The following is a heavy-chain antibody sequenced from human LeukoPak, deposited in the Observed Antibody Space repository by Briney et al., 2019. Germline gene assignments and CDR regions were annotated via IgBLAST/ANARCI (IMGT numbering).Heavy chain of an antibody. CDR1: GGSISSYY. CDR2: IYYSGST. Sequence: KSSETLSLTCTVSGGSISSYYWSWIRQPPGKGLEWIGCIYYSGSTNYNPSLKSRVTISVDTSKNQFSLKLSSVTAADTAVYYCAINRSGWYRYWGQGTLVTVSS. CDR3: AINRSGWYRY. V-gene: IGHV4-59*01. J-gene: IGHJ4*02. D-gene: IGHD6-19*01.